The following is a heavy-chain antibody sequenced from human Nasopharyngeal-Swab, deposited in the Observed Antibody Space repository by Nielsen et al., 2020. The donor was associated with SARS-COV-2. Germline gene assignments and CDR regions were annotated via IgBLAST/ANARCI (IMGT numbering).Heavy chain of an antibody. J-gene: IGHJ4*02. Sequence: GESPKTPCAAPGFTLNDYYMSWIRQAPGKGLEWVSYISSSSSYTNYPDSVKGRFTISRDNAKNSLYLQMNSLSAEDTAVYYCAGGPDYWGQGTLVTVSS. CDR2: ISSSSSYT. D-gene: IGHD3-16*01. CDR1: GFTLNDYY. V-gene: IGHV3-11*03. CDR3: AGGPDY.